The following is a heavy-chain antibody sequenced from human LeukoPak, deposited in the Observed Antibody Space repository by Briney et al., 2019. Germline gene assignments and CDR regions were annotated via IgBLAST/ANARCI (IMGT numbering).Heavy chain of an antibody. J-gene: IGHJ4*02. Sequence: GGSLRLSCAASGFTFDDYAMHWVRQAPGKGLEWVAVIWYDGSNKYYVDSVKGRFTISRDNSKNTLYLQMNSLRAEDTAVYYCARDTGDDSSGYYSFDYWGQGTLVTVSS. CDR3: ARDTGDDSSGYYSFDY. CDR1: GFTFDDYA. D-gene: IGHD3-22*01. CDR2: IWYDGSNK. V-gene: IGHV3-33*08.